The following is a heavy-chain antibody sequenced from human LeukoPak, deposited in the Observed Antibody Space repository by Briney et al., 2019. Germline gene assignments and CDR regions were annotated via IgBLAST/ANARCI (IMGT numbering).Heavy chain of an antibody. CDR2: ISGSGGST. V-gene: IGHV3-23*01. D-gene: IGHD6-13*01. J-gene: IGHJ3*02. CDR3: AKAQIAAAGSLYLHAFDI. Sequence: RGSLRLSCAASGFTFSSYVMSWVRQAPGKGLEWVSSISGSGGSTYYADSVKGRFTISRDNSKNTLHLQMNSLRAEDTAVYYCAKAQIAAAGSLYLHAFDIWGQGTMVTVSS. CDR1: GFTFSSYV.